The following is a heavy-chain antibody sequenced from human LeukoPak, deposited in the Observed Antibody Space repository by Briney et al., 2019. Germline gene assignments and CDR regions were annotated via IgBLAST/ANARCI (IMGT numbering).Heavy chain of an antibody. CDR2: IYRGGST. CDR1: GFNVSNNY. V-gene: IGHV3-53*01. D-gene: IGHD6-13*01. J-gene: IGHJ4*02. CDR3: ARDRGAAAGN. Sequence: GGSLRLSCAASGFNVSNNYMSWVRQAPGKGLEWVSVIYRGGSTYYADSVKGRFTMSRDNSKNTVYLQMDSLRAEDTAVYYCARDRGAAAGNWGQGTLVTVFS.